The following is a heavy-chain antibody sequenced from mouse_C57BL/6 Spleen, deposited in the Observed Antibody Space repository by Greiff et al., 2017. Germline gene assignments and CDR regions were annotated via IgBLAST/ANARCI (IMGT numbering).Heavy chain of an antibody. V-gene: IGHV1-61*01. Sequence: QVQLQQPGAELVRPGSSVKLSCKASGYTFTSYWMDWVKQRPGQGLEWIGNIYPSDSETHYNQKFKDKATLTVDKSSSTAYMQLSSLTSEDSAVDYCARGLRHDYAMDYWGQGTSVTVSS. J-gene: IGHJ4*01. CDR3: ARGLRHDYAMDY. CDR2: IYPSDSET. D-gene: IGHD2-4*01. CDR1: GYTFTSYW.